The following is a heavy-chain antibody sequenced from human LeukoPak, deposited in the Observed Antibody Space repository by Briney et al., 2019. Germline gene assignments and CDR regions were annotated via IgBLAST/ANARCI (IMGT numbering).Heavy chain of an antibody. CDR1: GYTFTSYY. D-gene: IGHD2-2*01. Sequence: SVKLSFNASGYTFTSYYMHWVRHPPGQGHEWMGLINPSGGSTSYAQRFQGRVTMTRDTSTSTVYMELSSLRSEDTAVYYCARVGRYCSSTSCYRNFDYWGQGTLVTVSS. J-gene: IGHJ4*02. CDR3: ARVGRYCSSTSCYRNFDY. V-gene: IGHV1-46*01. CDR2: INPSGGST.